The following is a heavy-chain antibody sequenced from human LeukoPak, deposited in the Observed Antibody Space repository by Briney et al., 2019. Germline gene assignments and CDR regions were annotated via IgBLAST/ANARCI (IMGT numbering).Heavy chain of an antibody. CDR3: ARSIDY. Sequence: HPGGSLRLSCEVSGFTVSSNYMSWVRQAPGKGLEWVSVIYSGGSTYYADSVKGRFTISRDNSKNTLSLQMNSLRADDTAVYYCARSIDYWGQGTLVTVSS. J-gene: IGHJ4*02. CDR2: IYSGGST. V-gene: IGHV3-53*01. D-gene: IGHD6-6*01. CDR1: GFTVSSNY.